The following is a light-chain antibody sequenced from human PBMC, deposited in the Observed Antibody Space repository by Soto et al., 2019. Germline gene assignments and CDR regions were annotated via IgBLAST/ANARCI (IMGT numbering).Light chain of an antibody. Sequence: IVLTQSPATLSLSPGERATLSFRASQSVSSYLAWYQQKPGQAPRLLMYEASTRATGIPARFSGGGSGTDFTLTISSLEPEDFAVYYCQQRSDWPWTFGQGTNVDIK. CDR1: QSVSSY. V-gene: IGKV3-11*01. CDR2: EAS. J-gene: IGKJ1*01. CDR3: QQRSDWPWT.